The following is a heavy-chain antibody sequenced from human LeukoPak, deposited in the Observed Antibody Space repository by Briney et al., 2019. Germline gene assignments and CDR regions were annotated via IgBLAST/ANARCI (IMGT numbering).Heavy chain of an antibody. CDR3: ARGVRGYSSFDY. D-gene: IGHD5-18*01. CDR2: INPNSGGT. Sequence: ASVKVSCKASGYTFTGYYMHWVRQAPGQGLEWMGWINPNSGGTNYAQKFQGWVTMIRDTSISTAYMELSRLRSEDTAVYYCARGVRGYSSFDYWGQGTLVTVSS. V-gene: IGHV1-2*04. J-gene: IGHJ4*02. CDR1: GYTFTGYY.